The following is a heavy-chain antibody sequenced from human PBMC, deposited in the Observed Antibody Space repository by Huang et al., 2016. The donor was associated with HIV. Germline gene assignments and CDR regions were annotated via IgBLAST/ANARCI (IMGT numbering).Heavy chain of an antibody. V-gene: IGHV4-34*01. D-gene: IGHD3-9*01. Sequence: QVSLQQWGAGLLKPSETLSLTCGVSGESFSGFYWSWIRQPQGKGLEWIGEINHNGRPNYSRSYKSRVIMSVDTSKKQVFLKLASATAADTAVYFCGRSPRSSESTQPTGHFDLWGRGTLVTVS. CDR2: INHNGRP. CDR1: GESFSGFY. CDR3: GRSPRSSESTQPTGHFDL. J-gene: IGHJ2*01.